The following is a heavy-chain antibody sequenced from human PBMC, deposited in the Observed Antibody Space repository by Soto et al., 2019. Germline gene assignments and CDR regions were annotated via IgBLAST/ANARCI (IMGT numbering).Heavy chain of an antibody. V-gene: IGHV1-69*01. D-gene: IGHD2-2*02. Sequence: QVQLVQSGAEVKKPGSSVKVSCKASGGTFSSYAISWVRQAPGQGLEWMGGIIPIFGTANYAQKFQGRVTITADESTSTAHMELSSLRSEDTAVYYCAGDIVVVPAAIPLYGMDVWGQGTTVTVSS. CDR3: AGDIVVVPAAIPLYGMDV. J-gene: IGHJ6*02. CDR1: GGTFSSYA. CDR2: IIPIFGTA.